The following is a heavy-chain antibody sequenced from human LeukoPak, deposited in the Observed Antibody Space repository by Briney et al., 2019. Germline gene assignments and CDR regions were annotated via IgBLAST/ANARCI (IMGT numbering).Heavy chain of an antibody. D-gene: IGHD6-13*01. J-gene: IGHJ4*02. CDR2: ISNSGST. CDR1: GYSVSSGYY. Sequence: SETLSLTCTVSGYSVSSGYYWGWIRQPPGKGLEWIGSISNSGSTYYNPSLKSRVTISVDTSKNQFSLKLNSVTAADTAVYYCARIIAAAADYWGQGTLVTVSS. CDR3: ARIIAAAADY. V-gene: IGHV4-38-2*02.